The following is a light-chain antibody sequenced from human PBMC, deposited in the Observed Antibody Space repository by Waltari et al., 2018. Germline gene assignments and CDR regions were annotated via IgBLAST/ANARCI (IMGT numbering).Light chain of an antibody. Sequence: DIQLTQSPSFLSASVGDRVTITCRASQGISTYLAWYQQKPGKAPKLLIYAASTLQSGVPSRFSGSGSGTEFSLTISSLQPEDFAIYYCQQLINYLWTFGQGTEVEIK. J-gene: IGKJ1*01. V-gene: IGKV1-9*01. CDR1: QGISTY. CDR2: AAS. CDR3: QQLINYLWT.